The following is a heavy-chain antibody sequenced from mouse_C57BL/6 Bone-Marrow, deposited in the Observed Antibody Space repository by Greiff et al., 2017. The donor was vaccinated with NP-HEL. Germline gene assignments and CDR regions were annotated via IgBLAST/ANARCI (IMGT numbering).Heavy chain of an antibody. V-gene: IGHV1-55*01. D-gene: IGHD1-1*01. CDR1: GYTFTSYW. J-gene: IGHJ4*01. Sequence: VQLQQPGAELVKPGASVKMSCKASGYTFTSYWITWVKQRPGQGLEWIGDIYPGSGSTNYNEKFKSKATLTVDTSSSAAYMQLSSLTSEDSAVYYCARSYYYGSSSLPMDYWGQGTSVTVSS. CDR2: IYPGSGST. CDR3: ARSYYYGSSSLPMDY.